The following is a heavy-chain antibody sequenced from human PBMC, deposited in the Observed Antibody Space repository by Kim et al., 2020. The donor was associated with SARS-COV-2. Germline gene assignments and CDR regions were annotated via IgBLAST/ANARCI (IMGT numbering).Heavy chain of an antibody. CDR1: GYTLTELS. CDR2: FDPEDGET. V-gene: IGHV1-24*01. CDR3: ATAPVVVGATLSDYYNHGMVV. Sequence: ASVKVSCKVSGYTLTELSMHWVRQAPGKGLEWMGGFDPEDGETNYAQKFQGRVTITEDTSTDTAYMELSSLRSEDTAVYYCATAPVVVGATLSDYYNHGMVVGG. D-gene: IGHD1-26*01. J-gene: IGHJ6*01.